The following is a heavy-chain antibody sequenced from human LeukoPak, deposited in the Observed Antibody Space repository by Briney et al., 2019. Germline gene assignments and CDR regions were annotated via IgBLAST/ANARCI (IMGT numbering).Heavy chain of an antibody. Sequence: EASVKVSCKASGYTFTSYGISWVRQAPGQGLEWMGWISAYNGNTNYAQKLQGRVTMTTDTSTSTAYMELRSLRSDDTAVYYCARAEQQPNAEYFQHWGQGTLVTVSS. CDR2: ISAYNGNT. D-gene: IGHD6-13*01. V-gene: IGHV1-18*01. CDR1: GYTFTSYG. J-gene: IGHJ1*01. CDR3: ARAEQQPNAEYFQH.